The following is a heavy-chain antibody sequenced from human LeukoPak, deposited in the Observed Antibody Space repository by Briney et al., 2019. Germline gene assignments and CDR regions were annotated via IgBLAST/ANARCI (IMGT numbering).Heavy chain of an antibody. D-gene: IGHD6-6*01. Sequence: ASVKVSCKASGYTFTSYDINWVRQATGPGLEWMGWMNPNSGNTGYAQKFQGRVTMTRNTSISTAYMELSSLRSEDTAVYYCARPAARGYWFDPWGQGTLVTVSS. CDR1: GYTFTSYD. V-gene: IGHV1-8*01. CDR2: MNPNSGNT. CDR3: ARPAARGYWFDP. J-gene: IGHJ5*02.